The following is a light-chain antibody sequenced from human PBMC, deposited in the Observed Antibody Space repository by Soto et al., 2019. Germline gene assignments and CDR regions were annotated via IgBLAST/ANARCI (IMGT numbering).Light chain of an antibody. CDR2: GAS. CDR3: RQFGSSLTWT. CDR1: QSVSSNY. Sequence: DIVLTQSPGTLSLSPGERATLSCRASQSVSSNYLAWYQQKPGQAPRLLIYGASSRATGIPDRFSGSGSGTDSTLTISRMEPEDFAVYYCRQFGSSLTWTFGQGTKVEIK. V-gene: IGKV3-20*01. J-gene: IGKJ1*01.